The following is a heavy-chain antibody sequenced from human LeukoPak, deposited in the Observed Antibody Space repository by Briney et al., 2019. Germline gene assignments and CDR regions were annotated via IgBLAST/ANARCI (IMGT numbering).Heavy chain of an antibody. CDR3: ARVFSQRIEKITMTVVDPGGMDV. Sequence: ASVKVSCKASQSTLTDFALHWVRQAPGQGLEWMGWINTGKGDTKYSEKFQGRLTITRDTSASTVYMELSSLRSEDTAVYYCARVFSQRIEKITMTVVDPGGMDVWGQGTTVTVSS. D-gene: IGHD3-22*01. V-gene: IGHV1-3*04. CDR2: INTGKGDT. CDR1: QSTLTDFA. J-gene: IGHJ6*02.